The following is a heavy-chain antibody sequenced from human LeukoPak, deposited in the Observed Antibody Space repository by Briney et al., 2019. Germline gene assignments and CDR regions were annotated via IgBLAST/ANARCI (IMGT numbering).Heavy chain of an antibody. CDR1: GFTFSSYA. D-gene: IGHD2-21*01. Sequence: QPGGSLRLSCAASGFTFSSYAMSWVRQAPGKGLEWVSAISGSGGSTYYADSVKGRFTISRDNSKNTLYLQMNSLRAEDTAVYYCAKDYTSPQVLWWEDWFDPWGQGTLVSVSS. CDR2: ISGSGGST. CDR3: AKDYTSPQVLWWEDWFDP. V-gene: IGHV3-23*01. J-gene: IGHJ5*02.